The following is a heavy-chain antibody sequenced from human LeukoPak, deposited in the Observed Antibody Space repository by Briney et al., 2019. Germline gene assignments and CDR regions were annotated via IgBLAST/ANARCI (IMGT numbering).Heavy chain of an antibody. CDR1: GFTFSSYA. CDR2: ISGSGGST. CDR3: ARGLGIAVAGTIAY. Sequence: GGSLRLSCAASGFTFSSYAMSWVRQAPGKGLEWVSAISGSGGSTYYADSVKGRFTISRDNSKNTLYLQMNSLRAEDTALYYCARGLGIAVAGTIAYWGQGTLVTVSS. D-gene: IGHD6-19*01. J-gene: IGHJ4*02. V-gene: IGHV3-23*01.